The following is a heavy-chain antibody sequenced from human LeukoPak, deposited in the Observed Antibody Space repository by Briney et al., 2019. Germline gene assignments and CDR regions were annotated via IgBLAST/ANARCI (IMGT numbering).Heavy chain of an antibody. CDR3: ARDPIVQAGYYYGMDV. V-gene: IGHV1-2*02. CDR2: INPNSGAT. J-gene: IGHJ6*02. D-gene: IGHD2/OR15-2a*01. Sequence: GASVRVSCKASGYTFTAYYMHWVRQAPGQGLEWMGWINPNSGATIYAQNFQGRVTMIADTSISTAYLDLSRLRSDDSAVYYCARDPIVQAGYYYGMDVWGQGTTVTVSS. CDR1: GYTFTAYY.